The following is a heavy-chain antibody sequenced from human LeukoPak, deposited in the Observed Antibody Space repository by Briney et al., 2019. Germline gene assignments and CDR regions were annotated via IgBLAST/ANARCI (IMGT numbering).Heavy chain of an antibody. J-gene: IGHJ4*02. V-gene: IGHV4-4*02. D-gene: IGHD2-15*01. Sequence: SETLSLTCAVSGGSISSSNWWSWVRQPPGKGLEWIGEIYHSGSTNYNPSLKSRVTISVDKSKNQFSLKVSSVTAADTAVYYCARVVVATLYYFDYWGQGTLVTVSS. CDR1: GGSISSSNW. CDR2: IYHSGST. CDR3: ARVVVATLYYFDY.